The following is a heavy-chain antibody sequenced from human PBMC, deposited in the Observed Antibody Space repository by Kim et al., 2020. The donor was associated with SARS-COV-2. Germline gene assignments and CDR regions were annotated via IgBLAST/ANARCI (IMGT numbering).Heavy chain of an antibody. Sequence: AQKFQGRVTMTRNTSKSTAYMELSSLRSEDTAVYYCARATYYYDSSGYRFWGQGTTVTVSS. J-gene: IGHJ6*02. V-gene: IGHV1-8*01. D-gene: IGHD3-22*01. CDR3: ARATYYYDSSGYRF.